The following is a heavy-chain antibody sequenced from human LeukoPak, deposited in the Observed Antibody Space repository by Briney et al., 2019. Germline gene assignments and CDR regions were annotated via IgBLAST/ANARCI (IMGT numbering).Heavy chain of an antibody. D-gene: IGHD2-15*01. CDR1: GFTFSNYA. V-gene: IGHV3-30*04. CDR2: ISYDGSNK. Sequence: PGGSLRLSCAASGFTFSNYAMHWVRQAPDKGLEWVAVISYDGSNKYYTDSVKGGFTISRDNSKNTLYLQMNSLRAEDTAVYYCARAKTTVGHVVVVAATLLFDYWGQGTLVTVSS. CDR3: ARAKTTVGHVVVVAATLLFDY. J-gene: IGHJ4*02.